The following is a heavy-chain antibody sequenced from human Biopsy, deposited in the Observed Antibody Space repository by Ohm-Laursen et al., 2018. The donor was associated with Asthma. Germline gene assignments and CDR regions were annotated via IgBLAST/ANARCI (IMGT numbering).Heavy chain of an antibody. CDR1: GLTFSNYG. CDR2: ISFDGSNK. V-gene: IGHV3-30*18. D-gene: IGHD1-26*01. CDR3: AKDVFPGWELRRGPDY. J-gene: IGHJ4*02. Sequence: SLRLSCAASGLTFSNYGMHWVRQAPGRGLDWVAVISFDGSNKNYTDSVKGRFTISRDNSRNTLHLQMNSLRAKDTAVYYCAKDVFPGWELRRGPDYWGQGTLVTVSS.